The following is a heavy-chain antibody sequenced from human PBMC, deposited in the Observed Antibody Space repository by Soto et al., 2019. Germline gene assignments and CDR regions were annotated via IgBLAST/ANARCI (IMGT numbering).Heavy chain of an antibody. D-gene: IGHD4-17*01. Sequence: GGSLRLSCAASGFTFSSYWMSWVRQAPGKGLEWVANIKQDGSEKYYVDSVKGRFTISRDNAKNSLYLQMNSLRAEDTAVYYCAREGTVTTTFFDYWGQGTLVTVSS. V-gene: IGHV3-7*01. CDR1: GFTFSSYW. CDR3: AREGTVTTTFFDY. CDR2: IKQDGSEK. J-gene: IGHJ4*02.